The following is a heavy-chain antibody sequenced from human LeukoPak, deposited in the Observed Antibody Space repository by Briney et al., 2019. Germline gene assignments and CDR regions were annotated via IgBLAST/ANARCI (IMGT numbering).Heavy chain of an antibody. D-gene: IGHD3-16*01. CDR1: GFTVSSNY. Sequence: GGSLRLSCAASGFTVSSNYMSWVRQAPGKGLEWVSVIYSGGSTYYADSVKGRFTISRDNSKNTLYLQMNSLRAEDTAVYYCARDGGGRHYYYYGMDVWGQGTTVTVSS. CDR2: IYSGGST. CDR3: ARDGGGRHYYYYGMDV. V-gene: IGHV3-66*01. J-gene: IGHJ6*02.